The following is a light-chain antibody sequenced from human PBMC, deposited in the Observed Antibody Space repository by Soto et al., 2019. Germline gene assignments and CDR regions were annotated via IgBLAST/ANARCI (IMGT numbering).Light chain of an antibody. CDR2: PAS. J-gene: IGKJ4*01. V-gene: IGKV1-12*01. Sequence: DIQMTQSPSFVSASIGDRVTITCRASQGIGSWLAWYQQVPGRAPRLLIFPASPFQSGVSSRFRGSGSGTVFTLTITSLQPEDFATYFCLQANNFPVTFGEGTKVEMK. CDR3: LQANNFPVT. CDR1: QGIGSW.